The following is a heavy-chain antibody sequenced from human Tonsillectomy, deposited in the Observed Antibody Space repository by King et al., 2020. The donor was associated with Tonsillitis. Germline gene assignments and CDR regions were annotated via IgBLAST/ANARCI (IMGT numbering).Heavy chain of an antibody. Sequence: VQLVESGGGVVQPGRSLRLSCAASGFTFSSYAMHWVRQAPGKGLEWVAVISYDGSNKYYADSVKGRFTISRDNSKNTLYLQMNSLRAEDTAVYYCARGYYYDSSGYYYPGAFDIRGQGTMVTVSS. D-gene: IGHD3-22*01. V-gene: IGHV3-30*01. CDR2: ISYDGSNK. J-gene: IGHJ3*02. CDR3: ARGYYYDSSGYYYPGAFDI. CDR1: GFTFSSYA.